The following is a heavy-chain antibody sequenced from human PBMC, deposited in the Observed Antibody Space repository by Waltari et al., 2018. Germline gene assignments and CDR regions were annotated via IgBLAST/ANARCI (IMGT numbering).Heavy chain of an antibody. CDR1: GVTVNSNY. CDR2: IYSGGST. Sequence: EVQLVESGGGLIQPGGSLRLSCAVSGVTVNSNYMSWVRQAPGKGLGWVSFIYSGGSTYYADSVKGRFTISRDNSKNTLYLQMNSLRAEDTAVYYCAGCRPLDFYFDYWGQGNLVTVSS. CDR3: AGCRPLDFYFDY. J-gene: IGHJ4*02. V-gene: IGHV3-53*01.